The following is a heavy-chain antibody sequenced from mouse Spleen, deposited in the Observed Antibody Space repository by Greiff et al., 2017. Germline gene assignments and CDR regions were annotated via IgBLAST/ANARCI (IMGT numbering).Heavy chain of an antibody. CDR1: GYTFTSYW. D-gene: IGHD2-3*01. V-gene: IGHV1-69*01. Sequence: VQLQQPGAELVMPGASVKLSCKASGYTFTSYWMHWVKQRPGQGLEWIGEIDPSDSYTNYNQKFKGKATLTVDKSSSTAYMQLSSLTSEDSAVYYCASQGIYDGYSFAYWGQGTLVTVSA. CDR3: ASQGIYDGYSFAY. CDR2: IDPSDSYT. J-gene: IGHJ3*01.